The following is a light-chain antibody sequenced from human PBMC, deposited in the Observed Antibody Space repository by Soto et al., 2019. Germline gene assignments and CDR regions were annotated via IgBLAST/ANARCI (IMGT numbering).Light chain of an antibody. CDR3: QQYNNWPPTWT. V-gene: IGKV3-15*01. Sequence: EIVMTQSPATLSVSPGERATLSCRASQSVSSNLAWYQQKPGQAPRLLIYGASTRATGIPARFSGSGSGTEFTHTISSLQSEDFAVYYCQQYNNWPPTWTCGQGTKVEIK. CDR2: GAS. J-gene: IGKJ1*01. CDR1: QSVSSN.